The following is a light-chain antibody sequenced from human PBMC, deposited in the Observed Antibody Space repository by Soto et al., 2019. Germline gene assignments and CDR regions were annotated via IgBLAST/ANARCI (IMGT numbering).Light chain of an antibody. Sequence: LTQPASVSGSPGQSITISCTGTSSDVGAYNYVSWYQQYPGEAPKLIIYEVSNRPSGVSNRFSGSKSGNTASLTISGLQAEDEADYYCSSYRTNTAVVFGAGTKVTVL. CDR2: EVS. V-gene: IGLV2-14*01. J-gene: IGLJ2*01. CDR1: SSDVGAYNY. CDR3: SSYRTNTAVV.